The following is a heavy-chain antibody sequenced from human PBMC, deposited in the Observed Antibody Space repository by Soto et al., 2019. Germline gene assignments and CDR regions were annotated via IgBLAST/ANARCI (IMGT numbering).Heavy chain of an antibody. CDR1: GFIFSNAW. CDR2: IKRKVVGETI. CDR3: STGGDFLDS. V-gene: IGHV3-15*07. Sequence: EEQLVESGGGLVKSGGSLSISCATSGFIFSNAWMNWVRQAPGKGLEWVGRIKRKVVGETIDYAAPVKGRFTISRDDSNDTVYLQMNSLKSEDTAVYHCSTGGDFLDSWGQGTLVTVSS. J-gene: IGHJ4*02. D-gene: IGHD2-21*01.